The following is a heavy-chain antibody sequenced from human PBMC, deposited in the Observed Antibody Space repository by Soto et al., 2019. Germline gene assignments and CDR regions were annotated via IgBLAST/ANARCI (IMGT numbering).Heavy chain of an antibody. CDR2: ISAYNGNS. Sequence: ASVNVSCKASGYTFTGYGIIWVRQAPGQGLEWMGWISAYNGNSNYAQKLQGRVTITTDTSTSTAYTELRSLRSDDTAVYYCARQNTAEICFGESSDNMTQYGGMDIWGHGTTVTVS. V-gene: IGHV1-18*04. D-gene: IGHD3-10*01. CDR3: ARQNTAEICFGESSDNMTQYGGMDI. J-gene: IGHJ6*02. CDR1: GYTFTGYG.